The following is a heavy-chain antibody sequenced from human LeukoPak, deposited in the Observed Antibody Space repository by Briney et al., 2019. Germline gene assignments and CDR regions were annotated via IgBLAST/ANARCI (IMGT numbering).Heavy chain of an antibody. CDR2: ISYDGSNK. CDR3: AKDVGAVRDFDY. CDR1: GFTFSSYG. Sequence: GRSLRLSCAASGFTFSSYGMHWVRQAPGKGLEWVAVISYDGSNKYYADSVKGRFTISRDNSKNTLYLQMNSLRAEDTAVYYCAKDVGAVRDFDYWGQGTLVTVSS. J-gene: IGHJ4*02. D-gene: IGHD1-26*01. V-gene: IGHV3-30*18.